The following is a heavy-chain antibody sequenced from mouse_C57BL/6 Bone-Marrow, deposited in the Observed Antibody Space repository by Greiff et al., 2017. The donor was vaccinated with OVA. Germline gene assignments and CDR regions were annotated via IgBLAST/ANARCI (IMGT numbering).Heavy chain of an antibody. J-gene: IGHJ3*01. D-gene: IGHD2-2*01. V-gene: IGHV14-2*01. CDR2: IDPEDGET. Sequence: VQLKQSGAELVKPGASVKLSCTASGFNIKDYYMNWVKQRTEQGLEWIGRIDPEDGETKYAPKFQGKATITADTSSNTAYLQLSSLTSENAAGYYWARREGTIYYGYGGFGYWGQGTLVTGSA. CDR1: GFNIKDYY. CDR3: ARREGTIYYGYGGFGY.